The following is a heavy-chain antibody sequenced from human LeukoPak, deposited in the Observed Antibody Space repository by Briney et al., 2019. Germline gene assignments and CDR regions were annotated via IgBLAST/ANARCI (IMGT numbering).Heavy chain of an antibody. CDR2: MNPNSGNT. D-gene: IGHD3-10*01. CDR3: ARYGYCGSGSYYYYYYYGMDV. Sequence: ASVKVSCKASGYTFTSYDINWVRQPTGQGLEWMGWMNPNSGNTGNAQKFQGRVTMTSTTSISTAYMELSSLRSEDTAVYYCARYGYCGSGSYYYYYYYGMDVWGQGTTVTVSS. J-gene: IGHJ6*02. CDR1: GYTFTSYD. V-gene: IGHV1-8*01.